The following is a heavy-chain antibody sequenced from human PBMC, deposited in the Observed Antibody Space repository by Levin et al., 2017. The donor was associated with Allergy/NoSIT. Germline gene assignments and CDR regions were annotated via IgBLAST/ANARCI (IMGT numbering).Heavy chain of an antibody. J-gene: IGHJ6*02. V-gene: IGHV3-33*01. CDR3: ARKRRRYSYGSVGMDV. D-gene: IGHD5-18*01. CDR2: IWYDGSNK. CDR1: GFTFSSYG. Sequence: GGSLRLSCAASGFTFSSYGMHWVRQAPGKGLEWVAVIWYDGSNKYYADSVKGRFTISRDNSKNTLYLQMNSLRAEDTAVYYCARKRRRYSYGSVGMDVWGQGTTVTVSS.